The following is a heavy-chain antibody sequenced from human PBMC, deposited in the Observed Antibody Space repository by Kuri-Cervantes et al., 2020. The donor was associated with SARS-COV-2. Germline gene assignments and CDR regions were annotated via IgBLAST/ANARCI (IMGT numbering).Heavy chain of an antibody. D-gene: IGHD3-10*01. CDR3: ATGMVRGVIQSYYYGMDV. Sequence: ASVKVSCKASGYTFSGYYIYWVRQAPGQGLEWMGWINPNSGGTNYAQKFQGWVTMTRDTSISTAYMELSRLRSDDTAVYYCATGMVRGVIQSYYYGMDVWGQGTTVTVSS. V-gene: IGHV1-2*04. CDR1: GYTFSGYY. J-gene: IGHJ6*02. CDR2: INPNSGGT.